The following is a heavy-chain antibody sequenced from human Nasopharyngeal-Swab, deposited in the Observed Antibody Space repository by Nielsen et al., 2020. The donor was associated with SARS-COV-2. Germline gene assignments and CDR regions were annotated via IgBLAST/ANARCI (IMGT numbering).Heavy chain of an antibody. CDR1: GFTFSSYG. CDR2: ISYDGSNK. Sequence: GGSLRLSCAASGFTFSSYGMHWVRQAPGKGLEWVAVISYDGSNKYYADSVKGRFTISRDNSKNTLYLQMNSLRAEDTAVYYCARDEIPAWVTAIPPPPDYWGQGTLVTVSS. J-gene: IGHJ4*02. V-gene: IGHV3-30*03. CDR3: ARDEIPAWVTAIPPPPDY. D-gene: IGHD2-21*02.